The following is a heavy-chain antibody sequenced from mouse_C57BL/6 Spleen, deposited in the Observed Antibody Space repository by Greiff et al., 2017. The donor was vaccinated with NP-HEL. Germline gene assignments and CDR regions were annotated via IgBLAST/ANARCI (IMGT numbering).Heavy chain of an antibody. CDR1: GYTFTSYW. V-gene: IGHV1-64*01. Sequence: VQLQQPGAELVKPGASVKLSCKASGYTFTSYWMHWVKQRPGQGLEWIGMIHPNSGSTNYNEKFKSKATLTVDKSSSTAYMQLSSLTSEDSAVHYCGVGVHYEGFAYWGQGTLVTVSA. CDR3: GVGVHYEGFAY. CDR2: IHPNSGST. J-gene: IGHJ3*01. D-gene: IGHD1-1*01.